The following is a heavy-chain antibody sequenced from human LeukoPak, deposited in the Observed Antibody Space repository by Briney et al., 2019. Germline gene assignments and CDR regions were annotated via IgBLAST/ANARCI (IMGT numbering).Heavy chain of an antibody. D-gene: IGHD3-10*01. J-gene: IGHJ4*02. V-gene: IGHV3-7*01. CDR1: LGSHW. CDR3: GRFGYEAGIGD. CDR2: IKEAGSEK. Sequence: GGSLRLFCVGALGSHWMGWVRQAPGQGLEWVANIKEAGSEKYYVDPVKGRFTISRDNAKNLVSLQMNSLRAEDTALYYCGRFGYEAGIGDWGQGTLVTVSS.